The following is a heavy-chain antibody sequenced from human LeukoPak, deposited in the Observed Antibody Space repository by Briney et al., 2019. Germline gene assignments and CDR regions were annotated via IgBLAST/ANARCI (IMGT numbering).Heavy chain of an antibody. CDR3: AKAGLRRTYYFDY. V-gene: IGHV3-23*01. J-gene: IGHJ4*02. CDR1: GFTFSSYA. Sequence: GRSLRLSCAASGFTFSSYAMSWVRQAPGKGLEWVSAISGSGGSTYYADSVKGRFTISRDNSKNTLYLQMNGLRAEDTAVYYCAKAGLRRTYYFDYWGQGTLVTVSS. CDR2: ISGSGGST. D-gene: IGHD4-17*01.